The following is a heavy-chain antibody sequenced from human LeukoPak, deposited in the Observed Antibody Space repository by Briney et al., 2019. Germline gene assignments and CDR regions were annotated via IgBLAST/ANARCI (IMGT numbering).Heavy chain of an antibody. V-gene: IGHV1-2*02. J-gene: IGHJ1*01. CDR1: GYTFTDYY. CDR3: ARGYYDSSDYEYFQH. D-gene: IGHD3-22*01. Sequence: SSVKVSCKASGYTFTDYYMHWVRQAPGQGLEWMGWINPNSGGTNYAQKFQGRVTMTRDTSISTAYMELSRLRSDDTAVYYCARGYYDSSDYEYFQHWGQGTLVTVSS. CDR2: INPNSGGT.